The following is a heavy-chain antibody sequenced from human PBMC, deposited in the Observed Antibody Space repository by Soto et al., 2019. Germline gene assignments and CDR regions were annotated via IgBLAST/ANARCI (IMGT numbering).Heavy chain of an antibody. D-gene: IGHD2-15*01. V-gene: IGHV4-31*03. J-gene: IGHJ4*02. Sequence: PSETLSLTCTVSGGSISSGGYYWSWIRQHPGKGLEWIGYIYYSGSTYYNPSLKSRVTISVDTSKNQFSLKLSSVTAADTAVYYCARAAQLGYCSGGSCRTRIFDYWGQGTLVTVSS. CDR2: IYYSGST. CDR1: GGSISSGGYY. CDR3: ARAAQLGYCSGGSCRTRIFDY.